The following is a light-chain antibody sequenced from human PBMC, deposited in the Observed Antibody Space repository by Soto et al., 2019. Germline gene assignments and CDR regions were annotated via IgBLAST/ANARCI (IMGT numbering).Light chain of an antibody. J-gene: IGKJ2*01. CDR3: QQYQTSPPSYT. V-gene: IGKV3-20*01. CDR1: QSLTSDY. CDR2: GAS. Sequence: EIVLTQSPGTLSLSPGERATLSCRASQSLTSDYLAWYQQKPGQAPGLLIYGASSRAAGIPDRFSGSGSGTDFTLTISRLEPEDFALYYCQQYQTSPPSYTFRQGTKLEI.